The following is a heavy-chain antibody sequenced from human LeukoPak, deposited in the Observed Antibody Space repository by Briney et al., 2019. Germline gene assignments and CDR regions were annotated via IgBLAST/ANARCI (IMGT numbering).Heavy chain of an antibody. CDR2: IYYSGST. D-gene: IGHD2-8*01. J-gene: IGHJ4*02. CDR1: GDSISSGDYY. V-gene: IGHV4-30-4*01. CDR3: ARTMVYQKQPHDY. Sequence: PSQTLSLTCTVSGDSISSGDYYWSWIRQPPGKGLEWLGYIYYSGSTSYNPPLKSRVTMSVDTSKNQFSLKPSSVTAADTAVYYCARTMVYQKQPHDYWGQGTLVTVSS.